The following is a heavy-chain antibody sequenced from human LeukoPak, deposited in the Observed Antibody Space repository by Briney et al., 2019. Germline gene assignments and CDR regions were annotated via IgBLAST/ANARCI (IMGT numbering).Heavy chain of an antibody. Sequence: SLRLSCSASGGKLDDYAIHWVRQAPGKSLEWVVGINWNNDIVGYVDSVKVRFTISRDNAKNSVYLQMSSPRLEDTPFYFCTKEGRYTFDKSFDSWGQGNLGIASS. J-gene: IGHJ4*02. D-gene: IGHD1-26*01. CDR2: INWNNDIV. CDR3: TKEGRYTFDKSFDS. CDR1: GGKLDDYA. V-gene: IGHV3-9*01.